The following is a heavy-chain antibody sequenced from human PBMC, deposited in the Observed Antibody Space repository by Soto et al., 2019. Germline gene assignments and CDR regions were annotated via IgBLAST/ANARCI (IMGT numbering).Heavy chain of an antibody. J-gene: IGHJ4*02. CDR2: MNPNTGNS. V-gene: IGHV1-8*01. Sequence: QVQLVQSGAEVRKPGASVKVSCEASGYTFTSYDIYWVRQATGQGLEWMGWMNPNTGNSAYAHKFQGRVTMTSDTSISTAHMELSSLRSEDTDVYYCARRAETNGWNGFGADKYYFDFWGQGTLVTVSS. CDR1: GYTFTSYD. D-gene: IGHD1-1*01. CDR3: ARRAETNGWNGFGADKYYFDF.